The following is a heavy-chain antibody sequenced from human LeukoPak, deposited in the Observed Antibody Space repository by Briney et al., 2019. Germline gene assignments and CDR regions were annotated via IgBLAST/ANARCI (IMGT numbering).Heavy chain of an antibody. D-gene: IGHD6-19*01. CDR2: IYYSGST. V-gene: IGHV4-39*07. J-gene: IGHJ1*01. CDR3: AREGSSSGWYGEYFQH. CDR1: GGSISSSSYY. Sequence: PSETLSLTCTVSGGSISSSSYYWGWIRQPPGKGLEWIGSIYYSGSTYYNPSLKSRVTISVDTSKNQFSLKLSSVTAADTAVYYCAREGSSSGWYGEYFQHWGQGTLVTVSS.